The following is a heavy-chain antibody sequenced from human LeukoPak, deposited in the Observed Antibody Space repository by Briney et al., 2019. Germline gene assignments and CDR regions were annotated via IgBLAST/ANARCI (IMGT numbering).Heavy chain of an antibody. CDR3: ARSLRGVFDY. V-gene: IGHV4-31*01. CDR1: GGSISSDGYY. CDR2: IYYSGTT. J-gene: IGHJ4*02. Sequence: SETLSLTCTVSGGSISSDGYYWTWIRQYPGKGLEWIGYIYYSGTTYYNPSLESLVTMSVDTSKNQFSLKLSSVTAADTAVYYCARSLRGVFDYWGQGTLVTVSS. D-gene: IGHD5/OR15-5a*01.